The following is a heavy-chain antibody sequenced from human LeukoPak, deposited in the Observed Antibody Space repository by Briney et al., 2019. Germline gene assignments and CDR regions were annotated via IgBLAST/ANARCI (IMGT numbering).Heavy chain of an antibody. CDR3: AGRIGDDYSNYGGGRIDY. CDR1: GFTFSSYE. J-gene: IGHJ4*02. Sequence: KPGGSLRLSCAASGFTFSSYEMHWVRQPPGKGLEWIGSIYYSGSTYYNPSLKSRVTISVDTSKNQFSLKLSSVTAADTAVYYCAGRIGDDYSNYGGGRIDYWGQGTLVTVSS. V-gene: IGHV4-39*07. D-gene: IGHD4-11*01. CDR2: IYYSGST.